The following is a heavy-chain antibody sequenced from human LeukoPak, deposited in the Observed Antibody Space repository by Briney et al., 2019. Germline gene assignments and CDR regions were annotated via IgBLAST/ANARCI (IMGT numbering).Heavy chain of an antibody. CDR2: IYTSGST. CDR1: GGSISSYY. V-gene: IGHV4-4*07. D-gene: IGHD1-26*01. CDR3: AKDLGLQVGASPFDY. Sequence: SETLSLTCTVSGGSISSYYWSWIRQPAGKGLEWIGRIYTSGSTNYNPSLKSRVTMSVDTSKNQFSLKLSSVTAADTAVYYCAKDLGLQVGASPFDYWGQGTLVTVSS. J-gene: IGHJ4*02.